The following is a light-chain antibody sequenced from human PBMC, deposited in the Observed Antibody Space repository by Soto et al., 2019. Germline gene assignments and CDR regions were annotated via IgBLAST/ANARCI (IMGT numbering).Light chain of an antibody. CDR3: SAYTSSSTPYV. V-gene: IGLV2-14*03. CDR2: DVS. Sequence: QSALTQPASVSGSPGQSITISCTGTSSDVGGYNYVSWYQHHPGKAPKRMIYDVSNRCSGVSNRVSGSKSGNTASLTISGLQVEDEADYYCSAYTSSSTPYVFGTGTTLT. CDR1: SSDVGGYNY. J-gene: IGLJ1*01.